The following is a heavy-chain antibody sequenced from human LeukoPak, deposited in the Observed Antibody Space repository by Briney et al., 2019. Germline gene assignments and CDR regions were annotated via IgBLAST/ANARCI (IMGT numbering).Heavy chain of an antibody. J-gene: IGHJ5*02. Sequence: SVKVSCKASGGTFSSYAISWVRQAPGQGLEWMGGIIPIFGTANYAQKFQGRVTITADESTSTAYMELSSLRSEDTAVYYCARDGYSSGARPEMCWFDPWGQGTLVTVSS. CDR2: IIPIFGTA. D-gene: IGHD6-25*01. V-gene: IGHV1-69*13. CDR1: GGTFSSYA. CDR3: ARDGYSSGARPEMCWFDP.